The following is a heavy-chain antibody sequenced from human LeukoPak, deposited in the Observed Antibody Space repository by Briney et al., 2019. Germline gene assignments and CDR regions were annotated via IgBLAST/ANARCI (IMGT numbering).Heavy chain of an antibody. D-gene: IGHD3-22*01. Sequence: PGGSLRLSCAASGFTLSSYVMSWVRQAPGKGLEWVSGFGGSGGSTYYADSVKGRFTISRDNSKNTLYLQMNSLRAEDTAVYYCATPTKKSSGYNCWGQGTLVTVSS. V-gene: IGHV3-23*01. J-gene: IGHJ4*02. CDR2: FGGSGGST. CDR3: ATPTKKSSGYNC. CDR1: GFTLSSYV.